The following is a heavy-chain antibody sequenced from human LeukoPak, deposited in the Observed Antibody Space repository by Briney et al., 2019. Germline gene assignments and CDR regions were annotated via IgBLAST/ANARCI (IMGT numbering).Heavy chain of an antibody. CDR3: ATVAQGVVGGTGSLDY. V-gene: IGHV1-24*01. D-gene: IGHD1-26*01. CDR2: FDPEDGET. J-gene: IGHJ4*02. CDR1: GYTLIELS. Sequence: ASVKVSCKVSGYTLIELSMHWVRQAPGKGLEWMGGFDPEDGETIYAQRFQGRVTMTEDTSTDTAYMELGSLRSEDRAVYYCATVAQGVVGGTGSLDYWGQGTLVTVSS.